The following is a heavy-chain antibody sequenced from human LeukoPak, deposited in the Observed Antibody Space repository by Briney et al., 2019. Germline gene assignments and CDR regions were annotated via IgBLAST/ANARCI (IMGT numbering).Heavy chain of an antibody. CDR1: GGSISSYY. V-gene: IGHV4-59*08. CDR2: IYYSGST. J-gene: IGHJ4*02. D-gene: IGHD2-15*01. CDR3: ARRYCIGGSCPFDY. Sequence: SETLSLTCTVSGGSISSYYWSWIRQPPGKGLEWIGYIYYSGSTNYNPSLKSRVTISVDTSKNQFSLKLSSVTAADTAVYYCARRYCIGGSCPFDYWGQGTLVTVSS.